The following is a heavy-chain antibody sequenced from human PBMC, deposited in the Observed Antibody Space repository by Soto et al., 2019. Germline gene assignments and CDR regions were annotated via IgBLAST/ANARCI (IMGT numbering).Heavy chain of an antibody. D-gene: IGHD6-6*01. V-gene: IGHV1-8*01. CDR1: GSTFTSYD. J-gene: IGHJ4*02. Sequence: QVQLVQSGAEVKKPGASVKVSCKASGSTFTSYDINWVRQAPGQGLEWIGWMNPNSGNTGYAQKFQGRVTMTRSTSITTAYMELRSLRAEDTAVYYCARGLWGTEARPADGDDYWGQGTQVTVSS. CDR3: ARGLWGTEARPADGDDY. CDR2: MNPNSGNT.